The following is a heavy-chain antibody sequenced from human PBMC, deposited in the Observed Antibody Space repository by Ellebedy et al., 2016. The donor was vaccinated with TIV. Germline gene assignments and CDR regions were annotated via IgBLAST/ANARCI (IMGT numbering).Heavy chain of an antibody. V-gene: IGHV3-21*01. CDR3: ARIIAAGGRSLDS. CDR1: GFTFSSYS. Sequence: PGGSLRLSCAASGFTFSSYSMNWVRQAPGKGLEWVSSISSSSTYISYADSVRGRFTISRDNAKNSLFLQMNSLRAEDTAVYFCARIIAAGGRSLDSWGQGTLVTASS. D-gene: IGHD6-13*01. CDR2: ISSSSTYI. J-gene: IGHJ4*02.